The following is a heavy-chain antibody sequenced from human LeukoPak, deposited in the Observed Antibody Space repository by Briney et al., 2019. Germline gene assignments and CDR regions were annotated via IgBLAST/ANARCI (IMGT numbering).Heavy chain of an antibody. CDR3: AKCGNSGCHLIDY. CDR2: ISGRTGAT. CDR1: GFTFSDYY. V-gene: IGHV3-23*01. J-gene: IGHJ4*02. D-gene: IGHD5-12*01. Sequence: GGSLRLSCAASGFTFSDYYMSWIRQAPGKGLEWVSAISGRTGATYYADSEKGRFTISRDNSKSTLYLQMDSLRAEDTAVYYCAKCGNSGCHLIDYWGQGTLVTVSS.